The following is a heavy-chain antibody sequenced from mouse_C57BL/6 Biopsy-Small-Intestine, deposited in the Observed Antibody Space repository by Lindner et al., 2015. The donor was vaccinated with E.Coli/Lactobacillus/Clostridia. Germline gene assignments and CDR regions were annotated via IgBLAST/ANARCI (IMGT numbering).Heavy chain of an antibody. V-gene: IGHV1-54*01. CDR3: ARSGYGSSRARIFDY. Sequence: VQLQESGAELVRPGTSVKVSCKASGYAFTNYLIEWVKQRPGQGLEWIGVINPGSGGTNYNEKFKGKATLTADKSSSTAYMQLSSLTSEDSAVYFCARSGYGSSRARIFDYWGQGTTLTVSS. D-gene: IGHD1-1*01. CDR2: INPGSGGT. J-gene: IGHJ2*01. CDR1: GYAFTNYL.